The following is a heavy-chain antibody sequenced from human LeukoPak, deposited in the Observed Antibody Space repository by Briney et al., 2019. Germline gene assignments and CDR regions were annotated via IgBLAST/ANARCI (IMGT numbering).Heavy chain of an antibody. CDR1: GDSISITNYY. Sequence: SESLSLTCTASGDSISITNYYWGWIRQPPGKGLEWIGSVDYSGSTYYNAPLKSRVTISIDTSKNQFSLKLSPVTAADTAVYYCARDLKRVTMVRGVLPGFDPWGQGTLVTVSS. J-gene: IGHJ5*02. CDR2: VDYSGST. CDR3: ARDLKRVTMVRGVLPGFDP. V-gene: IGHV4-39*07. D-gene: IGHD3-10*01.